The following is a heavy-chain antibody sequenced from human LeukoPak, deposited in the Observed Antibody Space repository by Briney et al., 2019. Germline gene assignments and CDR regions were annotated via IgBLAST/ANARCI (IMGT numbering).Heavy chain of an antibody. CDR1: GFTFNSYG. V-gene: IGHV3-64*01. CDR3: VRGYNYGRFLDY. J-gene: IGHJ4*02. D-gene: IGHD1-1*01. Sequence: PGGSLRLSCAASGFTFNSYGMHWVRQTPGKGLEYVSAISSYGDTTYYANSVKGRFTISRDNSKSTLSLQMGSLRADDMAVYYCVRGYNYGRFLDYWGQGTLVTVSS. CDR2: ISSYGDTT.